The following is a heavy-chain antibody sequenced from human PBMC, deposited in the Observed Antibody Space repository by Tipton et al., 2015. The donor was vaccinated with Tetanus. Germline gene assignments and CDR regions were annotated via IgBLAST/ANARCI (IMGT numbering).Heavy chain of an antibody. CDR1: GFSFASYG. V-gene: IGHV3-33*01. Sequence: SLRLSCAASGFSFASYGMHWVRQAPGKGLEWMATIFDDGSNTYYADSVKGRYSISRDNSKNMLYLQMNSLRVEDTAIYYCARAPRYCGGDCYHFDYWGQGTLVTVSS. CDR3: ARAPRYCGGDCYHFDY. J-gene: IGHJ4*02. D-gene: IGHD2-21*02. CDR2: IFDDGSNT.